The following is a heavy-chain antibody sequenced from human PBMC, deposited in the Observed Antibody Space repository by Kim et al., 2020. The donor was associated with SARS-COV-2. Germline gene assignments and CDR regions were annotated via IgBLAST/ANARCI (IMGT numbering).Heavy chain of an antibody. V-gene: IGHV1-58*01. D-gene: IGHD5-18*01. CDR1: GFTFTSSA. CDR2: IVVGSGNT. CDR3: AADARVLGYSYGSGWFDP. Sequence: SVKVSCKASGFTFTSSAVQWVRQARGQRLEWIGWIVVGSGNTNYAQKFQERVTITRDMSTSTAYMELSSLRSEDTAVYYCAADARVLGYSYGSGWFDPWGQGTLVTVSS. J-gene: IGHJ5*02.